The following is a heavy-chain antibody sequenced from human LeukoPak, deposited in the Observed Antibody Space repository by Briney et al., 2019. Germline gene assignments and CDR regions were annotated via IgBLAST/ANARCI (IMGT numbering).Heavy chain of an antibody. V-gene: IGHV3-7*01. J-gene: IGHJ5*02. Sequence: PGGSLRLSCAASGFIFKKYWMNWVRQVPGKGLECLANIKEDGSETYYADSVKGRFTISRDNAKNSLFLQMNNLRVEDTAVYYCASAVRQQQPWGQGTLVTVSS. D-gene: IGHD6-13*01. CDR1: GFIFKKYW. CDR2: IKEDGSET. CDR3: ASAVRQQQP.